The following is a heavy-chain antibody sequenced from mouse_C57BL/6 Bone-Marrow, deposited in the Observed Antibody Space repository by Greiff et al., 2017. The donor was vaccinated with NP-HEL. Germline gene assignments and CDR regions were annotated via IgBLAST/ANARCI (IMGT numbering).Heavy chain of an antibody. CDR1: GFTFSSYA. CDR3: ARDLYYGNSGFAY. D-gene: IGHD2-1*01. CDR2: ISDGGSYT. Sequence: EVQLVESGGGLVKPGGSLKLSCAASGFTFSSYAMSWVRQTPEKRLEWVATISDGGSYTYYPDNVKGRFTISRDNAKNNLYLQMSHLKSEDTAMYYCARDLYYGNSGFAYWGQGTLVTVSA. J-gene: IGHJ3*01. V-gene: IGHV5-4*01.